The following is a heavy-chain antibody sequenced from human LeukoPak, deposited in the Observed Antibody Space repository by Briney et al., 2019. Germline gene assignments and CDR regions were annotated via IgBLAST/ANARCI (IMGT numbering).Heavy chain of an antibody. D-gene: IGHD1-1*01. CDR1: GFTFSSYA. CDR2: ISYDGSNK. Sequence: GGSLRLSCAASGFTFSSYAMHWVRQAPGKGLEWVAVISYDGSNKYYADSVEGRFTISRDNSKNTLYLQMNSLRAEDTAVYYCAREWLDWNDGGGFDYWGQGTLVTVSS. CDR3: AREWLDWNDGGGFDY. J-gene: IGHJ4*02. V-gene: IGHV3-30-3*01.